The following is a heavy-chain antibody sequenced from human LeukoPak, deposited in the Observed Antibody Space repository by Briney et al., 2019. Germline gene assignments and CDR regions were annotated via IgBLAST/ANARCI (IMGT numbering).Heavy chain of an antibody. CDR1: GGSISSGGYY. CDR3: ARDGSSWYGIDP. J-gene: IGHJ5*02. CDR2: IYHSGST. Sequence: PSQTLSLTCTVSGGSISSGGYYWSWIRQPPGKGLEWIGYIYHSGSTYYNPSLKSRVTISVDRSKNQFSLKLSSVTAADTAVYYCARDGSSWYGIDPWGQGTLVTVSS. V-gene: IGHV4-30-2*01. D-gene: IGHD6-13*01.